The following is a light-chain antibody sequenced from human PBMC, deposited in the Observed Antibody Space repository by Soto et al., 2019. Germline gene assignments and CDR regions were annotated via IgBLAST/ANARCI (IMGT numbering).Light chain of an antibody. CDR1: QRIDNY. V-gene: IGKV1-39*01. CDR2: AAS. CDR3: QQTYSTPFT. Sequence: IQMTQSPSSLSASVGDRVTITCRASQRIDNYLNWCHQKPGKAPKLLIYAASNLQSGVPSRFSGSGSGTDFTLTISNLQPEDFATYYCQQTYSTPFTFGPGTKVDIK. J-gene: IGKJ3*01.